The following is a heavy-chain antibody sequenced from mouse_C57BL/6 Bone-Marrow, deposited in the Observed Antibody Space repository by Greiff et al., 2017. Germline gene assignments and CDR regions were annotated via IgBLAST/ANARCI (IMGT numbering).Heavy chain of an antibody. CDR3: ARHDYYGSSYESAGYFSY. CDR2: ISSGGSYT. Sequence: EVMLVESGGDLVKPGGSLKLSCAASGFTFSSYGMSWVRQTPDKRLEWVATISSGGSYTYYPDSGKGRFTISRDNAKNTLYLQMSSRKSEDTAMYYGARHDYYGSSYESAGYFSYWGQGTTLTVSS. V-gene: IGHV5-6*01. J-gene: IGHJ2*01. CDR1: GFTFSSYG. D-gene: IGHD1-1*01.